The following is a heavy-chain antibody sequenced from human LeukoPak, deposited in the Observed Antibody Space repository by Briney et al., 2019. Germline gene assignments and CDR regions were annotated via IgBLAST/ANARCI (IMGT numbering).Heavy chain of an antibody. CDR3: AREGYVWGSYRPYYFDY. D-gene: IGHD3-16*02. CDR1: GGSISSSSYY. J-gene: IGHJ4*02. CDR2: IYYSGST. Sequence: SETLSLTCTVSGGSISSSSYYWGWIRQPPGKGLEWIGSIYYSGSTYYNPSLKSRVTISVDTSKNQFSLKLSSVTAADTAVYYCAREGYVWGSYRPYYFDYWGQGTLVTVSS. V-gene: IGHV4-39*07.